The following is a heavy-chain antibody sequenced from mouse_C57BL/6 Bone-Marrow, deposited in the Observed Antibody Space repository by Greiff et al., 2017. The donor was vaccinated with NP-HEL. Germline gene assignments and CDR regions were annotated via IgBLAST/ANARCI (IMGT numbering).Heavy chain of an antibody. Sequence: EVHLVESEGGLVQPGSSMKLSCTASGFTFSDYYMAWVRQVPEKGLEWVANINYDGSSTYYLDSLKSRFIISRDNAKNILYLQMSSLKSEDTATYYCAREREGGYFDYRGQGTTLTVSS. CDR2: INYDGSST. CDR1: GFTFSDYY. CDR3: AREREGGYFDY. J-gene: IGHJ2*01. V-gene: IGHV5-16*01.